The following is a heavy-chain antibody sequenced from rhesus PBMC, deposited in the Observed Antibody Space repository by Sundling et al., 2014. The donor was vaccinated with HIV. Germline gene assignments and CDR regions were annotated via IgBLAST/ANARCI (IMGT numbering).Heavy chain of an antibody. Sequence: QVQLQESGPGVVKPSETLSLTCAVSGGSITDTYRWTWLRQSPGKGLEWIGYTYGERTSTYYKPSLKSRVTISTDTSKNQFSLKLSSVTAADSAVYYCARDGSVAANFDYWGQGVLVTVSS. V-gene: IGHV4S10*01. CDR3: ARDGSVAANFDY. J-gene: IGHJ4*01. D-gene: IGHD4-29*01. CDR1: GGSITDTYR. CDR2: TYGERTST.